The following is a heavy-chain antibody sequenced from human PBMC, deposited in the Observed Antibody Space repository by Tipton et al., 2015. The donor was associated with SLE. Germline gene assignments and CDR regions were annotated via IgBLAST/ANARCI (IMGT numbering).Heavy chain of an antibody. V-gene: IGHV1-18*01. CDR2: ITTYNGNT. CDR3: ARVGGSGSWYFDF. D-gene: IGHD3-10*01. CDR1: GYTFTSYG. Sequence: QLVQSGAEVKKPGASVKVSCKPSGYTFTSYGINWVRQAPGQGLEWMGWITTYNGNTNYAQKLQGRVTMTTDTSTNTAYMELRSLTSDDTAVYYCARVGGSGSWYFDFWGQGTLVTVSS. J-gene: IGHJ4*02.